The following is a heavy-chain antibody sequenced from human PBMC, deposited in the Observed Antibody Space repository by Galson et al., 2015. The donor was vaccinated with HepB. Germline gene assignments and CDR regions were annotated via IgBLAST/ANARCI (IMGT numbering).Heavy chain of an antibody. V-gene: IGHV3-49*04. CDR2: IRSKAYGGTT. J-gene: IGHJ4*02. CDR3: TRDRRYLDY. Sequence: SLRLSCAASGFTFGDYAMSWVRQAPGKGLEWVGFIRSKAYGGTTEYAASVKGRFTISRDDSKSIAYLQMNSLKTEDTAAYYCTRDRRYLDYWGQGTLVTVSS. CDR1: GFTFGDYA.